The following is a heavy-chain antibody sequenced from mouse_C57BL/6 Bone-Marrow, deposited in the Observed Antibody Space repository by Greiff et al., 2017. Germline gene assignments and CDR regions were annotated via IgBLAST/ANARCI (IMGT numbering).Heavy chain of an antibody. D-gene: IGHD1-1*01. CDR1: GFTFSSYG. V-gene: IGHV5-6*02. J-gene: IGHJ2*01. CDR2: ISSGGSYT. CDR3: ARYYYDYFDY. Sequence: EVMLVESGGDLVKPGGSLKLSCAASGFTFSSYGMSWVRQTPDKRLEWVATISSGGSYTYYPDSVKGRFTISRDNAKNTLYLQMSSLKSEDTAMYYCARYYYDYFDYCGQGTTLTVSS.